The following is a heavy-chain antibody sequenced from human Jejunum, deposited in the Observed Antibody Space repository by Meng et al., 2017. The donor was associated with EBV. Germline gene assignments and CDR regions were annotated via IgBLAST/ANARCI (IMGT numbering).Heavy chain of an antibody. Sequence: EVQLVASGGGLVQPGDSLSLYCAASGFTLSSYWMHWVRQAPGKGLVWVSRINSDGSKTNYADSVKGRFTISRDIAKNTLYLQLNSLRADDTAVYYCVRGPPPDTWGQGTLVTVSS. CDR2: INSDGSKT. V-gene: IGHV3-74*01. CDR1: GFTLSSYW. CDR3: VRGPPPDT. J-gene: IGHJ5*02.